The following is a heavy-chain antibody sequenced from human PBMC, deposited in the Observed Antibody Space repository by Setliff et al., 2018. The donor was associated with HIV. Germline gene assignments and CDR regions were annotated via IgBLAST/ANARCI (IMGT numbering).Heavy chain of an antibody. CDR1: GYSFTNYGYG. J-gene: IGHJ5*02. CDR2: ISAYYRNP. CDR3: AGYREGYCSGDNCYSGNES. V-gene: IGHV1-18*01. Sequence: ASVKVSCKTSGYSFTNYGYGISWVRQAPGQGLEWMGWISAYYRNPGYSQKFQGRVTMTTDTSTNTVYMERRSLRSDDTAVYYCAGYREGYCSGDNCYSGNESWGQGTLVTVSS. D-gene: IGHD2-15*01.